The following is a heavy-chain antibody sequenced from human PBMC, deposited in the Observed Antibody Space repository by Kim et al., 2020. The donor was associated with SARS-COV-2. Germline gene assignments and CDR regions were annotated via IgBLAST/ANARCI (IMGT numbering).Heavy chain of an antibody. CDR1: GFTFSSHS. V-gene: IGHV3-48*02. CDR3: ARGVAVGHSSYDY. CDR2: ISSSSDAI. D-gene: IGHD3-10*01. Sequence: GGSLRLSCAASGFTFSSHSMNWVRQAPGKGLEWVSYISSSSDAIYYADSVKGRFTISRDNAKNSLYLQMNSLRDDDTAVYYCARGVAVGHSSYDYWGQGTLITVSS. J-gene: IGHJ4*02.